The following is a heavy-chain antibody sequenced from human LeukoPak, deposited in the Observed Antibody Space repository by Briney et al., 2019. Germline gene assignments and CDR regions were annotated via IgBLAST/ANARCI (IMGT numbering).Heavy chain of an antibody. CDR2: ISGSGGTT. J-gene: IGHJ3*02. CDR3: AKSRSAYPRVDGFDM. Sequence: GGSLILSCAASGFTFSTYAMSWVRQAPGKVLEWVSAISGSGGTTYNADSVKGRFTISRDNSKSTLYLQMNSLRAEDTALYYCAKSRSAYPRVDGFDMWGQGTMVTVSS. CDR1: GFTFSTYA. V-gene: IGHV3-23*01. D-gene: IGHD3-3*01.